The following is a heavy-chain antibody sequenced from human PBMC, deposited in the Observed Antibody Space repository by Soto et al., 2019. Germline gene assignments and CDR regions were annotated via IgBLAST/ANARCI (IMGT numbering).Heavy chain of an antibody. CDR2: IYYSGST. Sequence: SETLSLTCTVSGGSISSSSYYWGWIRQPPGKGLEWIGYIYYSGSTNYNPSLKSRVTISVDTSKNQFSLKLSSVTAADTAVYYCARGSYGGNSWGQGTLVTVSS. V-gene: IGHV4-61*05. J-gene: IGHJ4*02. D-gene: IGHD4-17*01. CDR1: GGSISSSSYY. CDR3: ARGSYGGNS.